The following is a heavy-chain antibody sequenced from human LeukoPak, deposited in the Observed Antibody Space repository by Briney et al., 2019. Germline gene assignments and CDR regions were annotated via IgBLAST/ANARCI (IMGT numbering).Heavy chain of an antibody. D-gene: IGHD3-22*01. Sequence: SETLSLTCTVSGGSIISYYWSWIRQPPGKGLEWIGYIYYSGSTNYNPSLKSRVTISVDTSKNQLSLKLSSVTAADTAVYYCARVRSDDTLPPWYFDLWGRGTLVTVSS. CDR3: ARVRSDDTLPPWYFDL. CDR1: GGSIISYY. V-gene: IGHV4-59*01. CDR2: IYYSGST. J-gene: IGHJ2*01.